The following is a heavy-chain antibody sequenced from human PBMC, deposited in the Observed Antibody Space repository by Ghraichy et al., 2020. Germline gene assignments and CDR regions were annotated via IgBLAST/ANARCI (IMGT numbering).Heavy chain of an antibody. V-gene: IGHV3-23*01. D-gene: IGHD6-13*01. CDR1: RFVFNNYA. Sequence: GGSLRLSCTTSRFVFNNYAMSWVRQAPGEGLEWVSSITNSGDRTDYAHSVRGRFTISRDSSKNTLFLQMDNLRAEDTAVYYCATCPHYSNSWWDTYFYMDVWGNGTTVTVSS. J-gene: IGHJ6*03. CDR3: ATCPHYSNSWWDTYFYMDV. CDR2: ITNSGDRT.